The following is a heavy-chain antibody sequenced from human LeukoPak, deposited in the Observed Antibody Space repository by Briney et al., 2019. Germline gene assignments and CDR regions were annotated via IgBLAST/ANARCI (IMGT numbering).Heavy chain of an antibody. CDR3: ATMGTYYYDSSGYST. CDR1: GYTLTELS. Sequence: ASVKVSCKVSGYTLTELSMHWVRQAPGKGLEWMGGFDPEDGETIYAQKFQGRVTMTEDTSTDTAYMELSSLRSEDTAVYYCATMGTYYYDSSGYSTWGQGTLVTVPS. V-gene: IGHV1-24*01. J-gene: IGHJ5*02. D-gene: IGHD3-22*01. CDR2: FDPEDGET.